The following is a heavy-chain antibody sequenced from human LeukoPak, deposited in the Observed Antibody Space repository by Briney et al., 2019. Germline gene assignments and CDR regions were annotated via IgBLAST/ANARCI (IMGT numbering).Heavy chain of an antibody. Sequence: PGGSLRLSCVASGFTFSNYWMSWVRQAPGKGLEWVANIKQDGSEQDYVDSVKGRFTISRDNAKNLLYLQMNSLRAEDTAIYYCARDPDFWSGWDYFDYWGQGTLVTVSS. CDR2: IKQDGSEQ. CDR3: ARDPDFWSGWDYFDY. J-gene: IGHJ4*02. V-gene: IGHV3-7*01. CDR1: GFTFSNYW. D-gene: IGHD3-3*01.